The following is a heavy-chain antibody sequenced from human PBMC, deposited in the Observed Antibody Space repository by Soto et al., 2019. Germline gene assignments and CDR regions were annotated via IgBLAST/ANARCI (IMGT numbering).Heavy chain of an antibody. V-gene: IGHV3-23*01. CDR2: ITSGGST. Sequence: EVQLLESGGGLVQPGGSLRLSCAASGFTFRNFAKNWVRQAPGKGLEWVSSITSGGSTFYVDSVKGRFTIARDNSKDTLYLQMSSLRAEDTAVYYCAKNHLYGTSWYGVSDYWGQGSLVTVSS. J-gene: IGHJ4*02. CDR1: GFTFRNFA. CDR3: AKNHLYGTSWYGVSDY. D-gene: IGHD6-13*01.